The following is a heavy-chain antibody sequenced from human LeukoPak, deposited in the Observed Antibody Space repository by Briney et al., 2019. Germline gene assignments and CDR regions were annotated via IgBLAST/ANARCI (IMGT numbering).Heavy chain of an antibody. CDR1: GYSFINYW. V-gene: IGHV5-51*01. CDR3: ARRAGVGHFDY. CDR2: IYPGDSDT. J-gene: IGHJ4*02. Sequence: GESLKISCKSSGYSFINYWIGWVRQMPGKGLEWMGIIYPGDSDTIYSPSFQGQVTISADKSINTAYLQWSSLKASDTAMYYCARRAGVGHFDYWGQGTLVTVSS. D-gene: IGHD2-8*01.